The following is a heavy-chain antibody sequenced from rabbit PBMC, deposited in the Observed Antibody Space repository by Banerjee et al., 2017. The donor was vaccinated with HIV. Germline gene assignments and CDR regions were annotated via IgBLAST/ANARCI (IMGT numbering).Heavy chain of an antibody. Sequence: QEQLEESGGDLVKPEGSLTLTCTASGFTLSSYWICWVRQAPGKGLEWIACMDAGSSGSTNYASWAKGRFTISKTSSTTVTLQMTSLTAADTATFFCARAYGHSGGYLPNYFNLWGPGTLVTVS. CDR2: MDAGSSGST. CDR3: ARAYGHSGGYLPNYFNL. D-gene: IGHD1-1*01. V-gene: IGHV1S45*01. CDR1: GFTLSSYW. J-gene: IGHJ4*01.